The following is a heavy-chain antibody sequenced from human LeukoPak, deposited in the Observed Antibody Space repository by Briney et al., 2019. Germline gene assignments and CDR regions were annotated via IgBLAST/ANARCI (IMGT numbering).Heavy chain of an antibody. Sequence: GGSLRLSCAASGFTFSSYGMHWVRQAPGKGLEWVAVISYDGSNKYYADSVKGRFTISRDNSKNTLYLQMNSLRAEDTAVYYCAKSPHDSSGYYYVYYWGQGTLVTVSS. CDR2: ISYDGSNK. CDR1: GFTFSSYG. V-gene: IGHV3-30*18. CDR3: AKSPHDSSGYYYVYY. J-gene: IGHJ4*02. D-gene: IGHD3-22*01.